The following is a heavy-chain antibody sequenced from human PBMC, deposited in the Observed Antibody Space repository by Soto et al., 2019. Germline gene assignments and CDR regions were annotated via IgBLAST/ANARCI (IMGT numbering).Heavy chain of an antibody. J-gene: IGHJ4*02. Sequence: GGSLRLSCAASGFTFSSYSMNWVRQAPGKGLEWVSYISSSSSTIYYADSVKGRFTISRDNAKNSLYLQMNSLRDEDTAVYYCARDRNYYDSSGYYAYWGQGTLVTVSS. CDR1: GFTFSSYS. V-gene: IGHV3-48*02. CDR2: ISSSSSTI. CDR3: ARDRNYYDSSGYYAY. D-gene: IGHD3-22*01.